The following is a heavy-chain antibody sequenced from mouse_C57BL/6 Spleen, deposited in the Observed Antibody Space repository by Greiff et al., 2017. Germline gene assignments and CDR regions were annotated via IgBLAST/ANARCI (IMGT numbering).Heavy chain of an antibody. CDR1: GFTFTDYY. CDR3: ARYIIVYYYGSSGGYFDV. D-gene: IGHD1-1*01. CDR2: IRNKANGYTT. Sequence: EVQLVESGGGLVQPGGSLSLSCAASGFTFTDYYMSWVRQPPGKALEWLGFIRNKANGYTTEYSASVKGRFTISRDNSQSILYLQMNALRAEDSATYYCARYIIVYYYGSSGGYFDVWGTGTTVTVSS. J-gene: IGHJ1*03. V-gene: IGHV7-3*01.